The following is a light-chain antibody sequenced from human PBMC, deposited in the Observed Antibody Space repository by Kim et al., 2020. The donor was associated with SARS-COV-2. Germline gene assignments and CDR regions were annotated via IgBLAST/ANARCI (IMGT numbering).Light chain of an antibody. Sequence: SLHPGKRAAVSRWAARLVGGSVAWYHQSPGEAPRLLIYDASTRGPRIPARFSGSGSGTGFTLTNNNIEPEDFAVYYCQQRSNWRTFGQGTKVDIK. CDR3: QQRSNWRT. CDR1: RLVGGS. CDR2: DAS. J-gene: IGKJ1*01. V-gene: IGKV3-11*01.